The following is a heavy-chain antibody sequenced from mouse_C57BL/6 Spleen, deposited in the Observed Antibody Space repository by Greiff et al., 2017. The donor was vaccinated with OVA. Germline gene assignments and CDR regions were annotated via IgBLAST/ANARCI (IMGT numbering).Heavy chain of an antibody. D-gene: IGHD1-1*01. CDR3: ARRNYYGSSQYYYAMDY. CDR2: IWSGGST. Sequence: VKLMESGPGLVQPSQSLSITCTVSGFSLTSYGVHWVRQSPGKGLEWLGVIWSGGSTDYNAAFISRLSISKYNSKSQVFFKMNSLQADDTAIYYCARRNYYGSSQYYYAMDYWGQGTSVTVSS. CDR1: GFSLTSYG. J-gene: IGHJ4*01. V-gene: IGHV2-2*01.